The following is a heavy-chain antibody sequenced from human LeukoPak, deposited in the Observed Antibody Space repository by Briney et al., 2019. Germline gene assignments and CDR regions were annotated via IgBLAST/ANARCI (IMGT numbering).Heavy chain of an antibody. D-gene: IGHD2-2*01. CDR3: VIGHCSSTSCYDGY. J-gene: IGHJ4*02. V-gene: IGHV3-30*03. CDR2: ISHDGSNK. CDR1: GFTFTSYG. Sequence: PGGSLRLSCAASGFTFTSYGMHWVRQAPGKGLEWVAVISHDGSNKYYADSVKGRFTISRDNSKNTLYLQMSSLRAEDTAVYYCVIGHCSSTSCYDGYWGQGTLVTVSS.